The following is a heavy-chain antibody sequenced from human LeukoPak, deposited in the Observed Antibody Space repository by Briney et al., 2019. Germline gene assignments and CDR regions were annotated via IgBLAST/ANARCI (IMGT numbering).Heavy chain of an antibody. D-gene: IGHD4-17*01. CDR1: GYTFTGDY. CDR2: INPNSGST. CDR3: ARFDGDYEALDY. Sequence: ASVNVSCTASGYTFTGDYMHCVRQARGQGLEWMGWINPNSGSTTYAQKFQGRVTMTRDTSISTAYMELSRLRSDDTAVYYCARFDGDYEALDYWGQGTLVTVSS. J-gene: IGHJ4*02. V-gene: IGHV1-2*02.